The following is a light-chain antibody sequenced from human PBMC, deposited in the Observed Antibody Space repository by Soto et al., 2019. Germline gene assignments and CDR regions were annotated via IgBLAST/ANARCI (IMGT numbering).Light chain of an antibody. CDR2: AAS. CDR3: QQSYNTPLT. V-gene: IGKV1-39*01. CDR1: QNIRTY. Sequence: DIQMTQSPPFLSASVGDRVTITCRASQNIRTYLNWYQQKPGKAPKFLIYAASSLQSGVPSRFSGSGSGTDFTLTISSLQPEDFATYYCQQSYNTPLTFGPGTKVDIK. J-gene: IGKJ3*01.